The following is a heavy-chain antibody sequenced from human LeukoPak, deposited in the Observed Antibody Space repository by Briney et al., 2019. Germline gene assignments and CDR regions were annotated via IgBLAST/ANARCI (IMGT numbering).Heavy chain of an antibody. Sequence: GGSLRLSCAAPGFTFSSYGMHWVRQAPGKGLEWVAVIWYDGSNKYYADSVKGRFTISRDNSKNTLYLQMNSLRAEDTAVYYCARVPARYSGYGYGGGFAYLDYWGQGTLVTVSS. CDR3: ARVPARYSGYGYGGGFAYLDY. J-gene: IGHJ4*02. CDR2: IWYDGSNK. CDR1: GFTFSSYG. D-gene: IGHD5-12*01. V-gene: IGHV3-33*01.